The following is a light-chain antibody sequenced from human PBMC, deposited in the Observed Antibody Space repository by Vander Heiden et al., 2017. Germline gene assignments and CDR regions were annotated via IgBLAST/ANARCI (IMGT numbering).Light chain of an antibody. Sequence: ELVFTQSPGTLSLSPGERTTLSCRASQSVSSSYLAWYQQKPGQAPRLLIYGASSRATGIPDRFSGSGSGTDFTLTISRLEPEDFAVYYCQQYGSSLFTFGPGTKVDIK. CDR3: QQYGSSLFT. J-gene: IGKJ3*01. V-gene: IGKV3-20*01. CDR2: GAS. CDR1: QSVSSSY.